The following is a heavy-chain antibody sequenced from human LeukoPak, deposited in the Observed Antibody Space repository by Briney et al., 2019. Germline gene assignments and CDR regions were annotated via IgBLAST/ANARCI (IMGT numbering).Heavy chain of an antibody. CDR3: ARDGDY. Sequence: SETLSLTCTVSGGSVSSGSYYWSWIRQPPGKGLEWIGYIYYSGSTNNNPSLKSRVTISADTSKNQFSLKLSSVTAADTAVYYCARDGDYWGQGTLVTVSS. CDR1: GGSVSSGSYY. V-gene: IGHV4-61*01. CDR2: IYYSGST. J-gene: IGHJ4*02.